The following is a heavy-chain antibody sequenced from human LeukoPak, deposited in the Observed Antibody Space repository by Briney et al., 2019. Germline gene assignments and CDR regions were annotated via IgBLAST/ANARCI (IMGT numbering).Heavy chain of an antibody. CDR1: GGSFSGYY. CDR2: INHSGST. J-gene: IGHJ4*02. Sequence: PPETLSLTCAVYGGSFSGYYWSWIRQPPGKGLEWIGEINHSGSTNYNPSLKSRVTISVDTSKNQFSLKLSSVTAADTAVYYCARVPPYGSGRGYFDYWGQGTLVTVSS. V-gene: IGHV4-34*01. CDR3: ARVPPYGSGRGYFDY. D-gene: IGHD3-10*01.